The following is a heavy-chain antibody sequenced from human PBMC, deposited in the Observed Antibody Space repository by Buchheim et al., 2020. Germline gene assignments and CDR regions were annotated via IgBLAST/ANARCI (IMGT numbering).Heavy chain of an antibody. V-gene: IGHV3-74*01. CDR1: RFIFSSNW. CDR3: ARGGDDYGDYYGLDV. D-gene: IGHD4-17*01. Sequence: EVQLVESGGGLVQPGGSLRLSCAASRFIFSSNWMHWVRQAPGKGLVWVSRINSDGSSVFYADSVKGRFTISRDNATHTLYLQMNSLRAEDTAVYYCARGGDDYGDYYGLDVWGQGTT. CDR2: INSDGSSV. J-gene: IGHJ6*02.